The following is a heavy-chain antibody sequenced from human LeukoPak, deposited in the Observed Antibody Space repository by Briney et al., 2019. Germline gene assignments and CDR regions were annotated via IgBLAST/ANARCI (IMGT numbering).Heavy chain of an antibody. Sequence: ASVKVSCKASGYTFTGYYIHWVRQAPGQGLEWMGRINPKSGGSQHAQTFQGRVTMTRDTSISTAYMELSRLRSDDTAVYYCARVRSGSYPDYWGQGTLVTVSS. J-gene: IGHJ4*02. V-gene: IGHV1-2*06. CDR1: GYTFTGYY. D-gene: IGHD1-26*01. CDR3: ARVRSGSYPDY. CDR2: INPKSGGS.